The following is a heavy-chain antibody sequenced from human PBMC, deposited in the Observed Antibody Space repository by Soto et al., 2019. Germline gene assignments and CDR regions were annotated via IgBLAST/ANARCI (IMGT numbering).Heavy chain of an antibody. V-gene: IGHV1-8*01. CDR1: GYTFTSCD. Sequence: ASVKVSCKASGYTFTSCDINWVRQATGQGLEWMGWMNPNSGNTGYAQKFQGRVTVTRNTSISTAYMELSSLRSEDTAVYYCARGPYDYVWGSYRYIYYYYGMDVWGQGTTVTVSS. J-gene: IGHJ6*02. CDR2: MNPNSGNT. CDR3: ARGPYDYVWGSYRYIYYYYGMDV. D-gene: IGHD3-16*02.